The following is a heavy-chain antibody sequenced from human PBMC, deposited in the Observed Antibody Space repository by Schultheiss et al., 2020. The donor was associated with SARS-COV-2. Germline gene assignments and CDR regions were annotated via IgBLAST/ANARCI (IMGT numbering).Heavy chain of an antibody. D-gene: IGHD3-10*01. Sequence: GGSLRLSCAASGFTFSSYGMHWVRQAPGKGLEWVAVISYDGSNKYYADSVKGRFTISRDNSKNTLYLQMNSLRAEDTAVYYCAKSRFTMVRGATSYYYGMDVWGQGTTVTVSS. V-gene: IGHV3-30*18. CDR1: GFTFSSYG. J-gene: IGHJ6*02. CDR2: ISYDGSNK. CDR3: AKSRFTMVRGATSYYYGMDV.